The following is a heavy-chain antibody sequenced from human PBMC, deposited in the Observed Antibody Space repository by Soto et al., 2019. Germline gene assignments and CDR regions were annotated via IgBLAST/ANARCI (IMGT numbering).Heavy chain of an antibody. D-gene: IGHD2-21*02. CDR1: GFTFSSYW. V-gene: IGHV3-74*01. CDR2: IEKDGSIT. CDR3: AKVIGVTGGDLDS. J-gene: IGHJ4*02. Sequence: EVQLVESGGGLVQPGGSLRLSCVASGFTFSSYWMHWVRLTPGKGLVWVSAIEKDGSITTYADSVKGRFTISRDNAKNTLYLQMNSLRAEDTAVYYCAKVIGVTGGDLDSWGQGTLVTVSS.